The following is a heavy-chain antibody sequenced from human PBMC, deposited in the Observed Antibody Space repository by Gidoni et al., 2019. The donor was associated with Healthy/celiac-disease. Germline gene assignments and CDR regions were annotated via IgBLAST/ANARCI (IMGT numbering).Heavy chain of an antibody. D-gene: IGHD3-16*01. CDR2: INSGGST. CDR1: GFPVSSNY. V-gene: IGHV3-66*01. Sequence: EVQLVESGGGLVQPGGSLRLSCAASGFPVSSNYMSWVRQAPGKGLEWVSVINSGGSTYYADSVKGRFTISRDNSKNTLYLQMNSLRAEDTAVYYCARESLQGGGFDYWGQGTLVTVSS. J-gene: IGHJ4*02. CDR3: ARESLQGGGFDY.